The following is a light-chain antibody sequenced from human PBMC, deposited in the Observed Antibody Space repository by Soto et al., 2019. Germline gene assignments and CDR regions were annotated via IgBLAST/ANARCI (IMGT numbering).Light chain of an antibody. CDR2: GAS. CDR3: HQYNNWPTGT. V-gene: IGKV3-15*01. J-gene: IGKJ1*01. CDR1: QSVSSN. Sequence: EIVMTQSPATLSVSPGERAALSCRASQSVSSNLAWYQQKPGQAPRLLIYGASTRATGIPARFSGNGSGTEITLTISSLQSEDFAVYYCHQYNNWPTGTFGQGTKVEIK.